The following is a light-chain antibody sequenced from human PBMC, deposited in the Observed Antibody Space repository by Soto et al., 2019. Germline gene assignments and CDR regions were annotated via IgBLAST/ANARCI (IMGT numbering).Light chain of an antibody. V-gene: IGLV1-40*01. J-gene: IGLJ1*01. Sequence: SVLTQPPSVSGSAGQMVTISCTGSSSNIGAGYDVHWYQQLPGTAPKLLIYGNSNRPSGVPDRFSGSKSGTSAFLAITGLQAEDEADYYCQSYDSSLSGSVFGTGTKVTVL. CDR1: SSNIGAGYD. CDR3: QSYDSSLSGSV. CDR2: GNS.